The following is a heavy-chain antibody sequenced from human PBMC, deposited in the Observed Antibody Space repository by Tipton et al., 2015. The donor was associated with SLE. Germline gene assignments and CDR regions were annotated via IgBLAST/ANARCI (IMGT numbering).Heavy chain of an antibody. CDR3: AREGAEKVRTSYYYYMDV. Sequence: TLSLTCTVSGGSISDYYWSWIRQPPGKGLEWIGHIYATGITNYNPSLKSRVTISVDTSKNQFSLKLSSVTAADTAVYYCAREGAEKVRTSYYYYMDVWGKGTTVTISS. V-gene: IGHV4-4*08. CDR2: IYATGIT. CDR1: GGSISDYY. J-gene: IGHJ6*03. D-gene: IGHD3-10*01.